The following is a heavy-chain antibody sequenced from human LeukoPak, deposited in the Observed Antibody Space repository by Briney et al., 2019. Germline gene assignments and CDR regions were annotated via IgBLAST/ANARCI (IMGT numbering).Heavy chain of an antibody. CDR1: GGSISSGSYY. V-gene: IGHV4-30-2*03. CDR2: IYYSGST. Sequence: SQTLSLTCTVSGGSISSGSYYWSWIRQPAGKGLEWIGSIYYSGSTSYNPSLKSRVTISVDASKNQFSLKLSSVTAADTAVYYCARHGRYYDILTGYYYWFDPWGQGTLVTVSS. CDR3: ARHGRYYDILTGYYYWFDP. J-gene: IGHJ5*02. D-gene: IGHD3-9*01.